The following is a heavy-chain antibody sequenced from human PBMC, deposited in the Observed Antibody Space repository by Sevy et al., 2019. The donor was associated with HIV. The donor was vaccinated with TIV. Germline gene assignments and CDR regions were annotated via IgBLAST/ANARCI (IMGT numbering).Heavy chain of an antibody. CDR1: GFTFSNAW. J-gene: IGHJ1*01. CDR2: IKSRTDGGTT. CDR3: STGGSLFQH. V-gene: IGHV3-15*01. D-gene: IGHD3-16*01. Sequence: GGSLRLSCAASGFTFSNAWMSWVRQAPGKGLEWVGHIKSRTDGGTTDYAAPVKGRVTISRDDSKNTLYLQMNNLKTEDTALYYCSTGGSLFQHWGQGTLVTVSS.